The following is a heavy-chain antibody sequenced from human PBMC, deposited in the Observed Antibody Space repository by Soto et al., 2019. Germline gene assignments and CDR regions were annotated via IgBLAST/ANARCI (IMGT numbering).Heavy chain of an antibody. D-gene: IGHD2-21*02. J-gene: IGHJ4*02. CDR3: AREVGAVGDYYFDY. V-gene: IGHV3-33*01. CDR2: IWYDGSNK. Sequence: QVQLVESGGGVVQPGRSLRLFCAASGFTFSSYGMHWVRQAPGKGLEWVAVIWYDGSNKYYADSVKGRFTIARDNXXNTLYLQMNSLRAEDTAVYYCAREVGAVGDYYFDYWGQGTLVTVSS. CDR1: GFTFSSYG.